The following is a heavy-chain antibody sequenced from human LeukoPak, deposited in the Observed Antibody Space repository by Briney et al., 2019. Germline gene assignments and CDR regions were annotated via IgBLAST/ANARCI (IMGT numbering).Heavy chain of an antibody. CDR3: ARGGATRPFDY. J-gene: IGHJ4*02. V-gene: IGHV3-53*01. D-gene: IGHD1-26*01. CDR2: IYSGAST. CDR1: GFTVSSNY. Sequence: GGSLRLSCAASGFTVSSNYMSWARQAPGKGLEWVSVIYSGASTYYADSVKGRFTISRDNSKNTLYLQMNSLRAEDTAVYSCARGGATRPFDYWGQGTLVTVSS.